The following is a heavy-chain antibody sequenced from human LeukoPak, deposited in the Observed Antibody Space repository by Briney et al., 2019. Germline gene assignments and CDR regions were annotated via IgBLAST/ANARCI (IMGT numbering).Heavy chain of an antibody. Sequence: PGGSLRLSCAASGFTFSTYIMNWVRQGPGKGLEWVSAISGSGGSTYYADSVKGRFTISRDNSKNTLYLQMNSLRAEDTAVYYCTKDLRPKVGATSYFDYWGQGTLVTVSS. CDR3: TKDLRPKVGATSYFDY. D-gene: IGHD1-26*01. J-gene: IGHJ4*02. CDR2: ISGSGGST. CDR1: GFTFSTYI. V-gene: IGHV3-23*01.